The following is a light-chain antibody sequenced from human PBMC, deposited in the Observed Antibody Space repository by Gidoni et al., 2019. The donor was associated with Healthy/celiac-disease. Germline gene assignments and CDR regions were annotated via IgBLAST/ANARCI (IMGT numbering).Light chain of an antibody. V-gene: IGKV3-20*01. J-gene: IGKJ4*01. CDR2: GAS. CDR1: QSVSSSY. Sequence: EIVLTQSPGTLSLSPGERATLSYRASQSVSSSYLAWYQQKPGQAPRLLIYGASSRATGIPDRFSGSGSGTDFTLTISRLEPEDFAVYYCQQYGSSALTFXGXTKVEIK. CDR3: QQYGSSALT.